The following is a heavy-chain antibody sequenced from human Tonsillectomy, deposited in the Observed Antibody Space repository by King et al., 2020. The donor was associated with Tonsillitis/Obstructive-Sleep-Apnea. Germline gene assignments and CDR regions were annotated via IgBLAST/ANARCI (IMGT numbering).Heavy chain of an antibody. V-gene: IGHV1-18*01. D-gene: IGHD6-13*01. J-gene: IGHJ6*02. CDR2: ISAYNGDT. Sequence: QLVQSGAEVKKPGASVRVSCKASGYTFTYYGISWVRQAPGQGLEWMGWISAYNGDTNYAQKLQGRVNVTTDTSTGTAYMDLRSLRSDDTAVYYCARDHYSSSWCAHGYYYGMDVWGQGTTFTVSS. CDR1: GYTFTYYG. CDR3: ARDHYSSSWCAHGYYYGMDV.